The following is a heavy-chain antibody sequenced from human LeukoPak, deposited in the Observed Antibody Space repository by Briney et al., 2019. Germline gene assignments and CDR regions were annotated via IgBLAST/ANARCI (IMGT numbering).Heavy chain of an antibody. CDR2: IYHSGST. V-gene: IGHV4-4*02. Sequence: SETLSLTCAVSGGSISSSNGWSWVRQPPGKGLEWIGEIYHSGSTNYNPSLKSRVTISVDKSKNQFSLKLSSVTAADTAVYYCARTYRGYEAGWFDPWGQGTLVTVSS. CDR1: GGSISSSNG. CDR3: ARTYRGYEAGWFDP. D-gene: IGHD5-12*01. J-gene: IGHJ5*02.